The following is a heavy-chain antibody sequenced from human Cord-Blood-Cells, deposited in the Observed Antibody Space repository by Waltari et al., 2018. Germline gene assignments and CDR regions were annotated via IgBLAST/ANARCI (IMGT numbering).Heavy chain of an antibody. D-gene: IGHD1-26*01. CDR2: IIPIFGTA. J-gene: IGHJ5*02. V-gene: IGHV1-69*06. Sequence: GSSVKVSCKASGGTFSSYAISWVRQAPGQGLEWMGGIIPIFGTANYAQKFQGRVTITADKSTSTAYMELSSLRSEDTAVYYCARDRSSGSYNWFDPWGQGTLVTVSS. CDR1: GGTFSSYA. CDR3: ARDRSSGSYNWFDP.